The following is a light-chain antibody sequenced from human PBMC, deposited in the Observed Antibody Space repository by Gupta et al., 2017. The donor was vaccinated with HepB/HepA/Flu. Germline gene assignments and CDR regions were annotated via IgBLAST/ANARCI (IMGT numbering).Light chain of an antibody. CDR2: AAS. Sequence: AIRMTQSPSSFSASTGDRVTITCRASQGISSYLAWYQQKPGKAPKLLIYAASTLQSGVPSRFSGSGSGTDFTLTISCLQSEDFATYYCQQYISYPPTFGGGTKVEIK. CDR1: QGISSY. J-gene: IGKJ4*01. CDR3: QQYISYPPT. V-gene: IGKV1-8*01.